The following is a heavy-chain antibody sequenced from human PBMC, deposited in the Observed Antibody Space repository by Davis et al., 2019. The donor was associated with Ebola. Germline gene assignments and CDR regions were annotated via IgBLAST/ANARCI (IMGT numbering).Heavy chain of an antibody. Sequence: ASVKVSCKASGYTFTSYAMNWVRQAPGQGLEWMGWINTNTGNPTYAQGFTGRFVFSLDTSVSTAYLQICSLKAEDTAEYYCARDINKIGVVKMDVWGKGTTVTVSS. V-gene: IGHV7-4-1*01. CDR3: ARDINKIGVVKMDV. CDR2: INTNTGNP. CDR1: GYTFTSYA. J-gene: IGHJ6*04. D-gene: IGHD3-3*01.